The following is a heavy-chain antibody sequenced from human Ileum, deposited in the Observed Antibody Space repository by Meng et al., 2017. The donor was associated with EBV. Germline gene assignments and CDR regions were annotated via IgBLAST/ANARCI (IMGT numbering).Heavy chain of an antibody. CDR2: IYHSGST. CDR3: ARRRGGSGRDC. CDR1: GGSISSSNYY. D-gene: IGHD3-10*01. V-gene: IGHV4-39*01. J-gene: IGHJ4*02. Sequence: QLQLQESGPGLVKPSETLSLTCTVSGGSISSSNYYWDWIRQPPGEGLEWIGAIYHSGSTSYNPSLQSRVTMFVDTSKNQFSLMLTSVTATDTAVYYCARRRGGSGRDCWGQGTLVTVSS.